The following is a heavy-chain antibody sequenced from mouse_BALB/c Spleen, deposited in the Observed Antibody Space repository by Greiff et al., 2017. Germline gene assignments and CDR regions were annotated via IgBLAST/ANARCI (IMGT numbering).Heavy chain of an antibody. Sequence: VQLQQSGPELVKPGASVKISCKASGYAFSSSWMNWVKQRPGQGLEWIGRIYPGDGDTNYNGKFKGKATLTADKSSSTAYMQLSSLTSVDSAVYFCARGGRDYYAMDYWGQGTSVTVSS. V-gene: IGHV1-82*01. CDR2: IYPGDGDT. J-gene: IGHJ4*01. CDR3: ARGGRDYYAMDY. CDR1: GYAFSSSW.